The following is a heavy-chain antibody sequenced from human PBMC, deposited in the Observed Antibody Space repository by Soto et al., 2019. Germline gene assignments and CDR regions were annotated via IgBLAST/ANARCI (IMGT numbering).Heavy chain of an antibody. CDR3: ARSPPGDYVEAGFDY. V-gene: IGHV3-53*01. J-gene: IGHJ4*02. CDR1: GFTVSSNY. D-gene: IGHD3-16*01. Sequence: EVQLVESGGGLIQPGGSLRLSCAASGFTVSSNYMSWVRQAPGKGLEWVSVIYNGGSTYYADSVKGRFTISRDNYKNTLYLQMNSLRAEDTAGYYCARSPPGDYVEAGFDYWGQGTLVTVSS. CDR2: IYNGGST.